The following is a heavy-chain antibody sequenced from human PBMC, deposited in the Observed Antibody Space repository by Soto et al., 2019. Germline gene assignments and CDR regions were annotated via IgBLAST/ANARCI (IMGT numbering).Heavy chain of an antibody. CDR2: IKSKTDGGTT. Sequence: SLRLSCAACGFRLSNAVIGGARQAPGKWLEWVGRIKSKTDGGTTDYAAPVKGRFTISRDDSKNTLYLQMNSLKTEDTAVYYCTSVDGTNGVCYGLSYWRQGTLVTVPS. J-gene: IGHJ4*02. V-gene: IGHV3-15*01. CDR1: GFRLSNAV. D-gene: IGHD2-8*01. CDR3: TSVDGTNGVCYGLSY.